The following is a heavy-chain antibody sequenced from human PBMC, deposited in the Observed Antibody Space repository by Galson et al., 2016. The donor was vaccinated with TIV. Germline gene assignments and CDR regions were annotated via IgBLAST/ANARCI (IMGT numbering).Heavy chain of an antibody. V-gene: IGHV4-39*07. D-gene: IGHD2/OR15-2a*01. J-gene: IGHJ4*02. CDR2: VYYNGDT. CDR1: GVSITSSTYY. Sequence: SETLSLTCTVSGVSITSSTYYWGWIRQPPGKGLEWIGSVYYNGDTYYNPSLKSRVTISVDTSKNQFSLKLSSVTAADTAVYYCARVLSGRVTRYHFIDYWGQGTLVTVSS. CDR3: ARVLSGRVTRYHFIDY.